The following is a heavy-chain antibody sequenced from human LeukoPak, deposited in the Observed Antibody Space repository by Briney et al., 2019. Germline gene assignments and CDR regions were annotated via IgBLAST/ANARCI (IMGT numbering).Heavy chain of an antibody. CDR3: ARVRLGSLYRGFDS. V-gene: IGHV1-2*06. Sequence: ASVKVSCKASGYTFTVYHMHWVRQAPGQGLEWMGRINPNSGNTNFAQKFQGTVTLTRDTSISTAYMELSRLRSDDTAVYYCARVRLGSLYRGFDSWGQGTLVTVSS. D-gene: IGHD3-10*01. J-gene: IGHJ4*02. CDR1: GYTFTVYH. CDR2: INPNSGNT.